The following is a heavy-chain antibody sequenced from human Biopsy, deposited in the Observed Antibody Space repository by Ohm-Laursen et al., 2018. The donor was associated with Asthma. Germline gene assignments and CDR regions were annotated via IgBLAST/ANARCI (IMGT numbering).Heavy chain of an antibody. Sequence: GTLSLTCTVSGGSITSSSYYWGWIRQPPGKGMEWIGSMYHSGRPYYHPSLKSRATISVDTSKNQLSLKMSSATAADTAVYFCVRHQYSSSWSTFDYWGQGALATVSS. CDR2: MYHSGRP. V-gene: IGHV4-39*01. CDR1: GGSITSSSYY. D-gene: IGHD3-22*01. J-gene: IGHJ4*02. CDR3: VRHQYSSSWSTFDY.